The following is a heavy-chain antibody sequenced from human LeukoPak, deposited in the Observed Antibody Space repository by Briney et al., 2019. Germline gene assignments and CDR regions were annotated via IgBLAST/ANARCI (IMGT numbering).Heavy chain of an antibody. CDR3: ARGRGGVPAVHYYCYYYMDV. D-gene: IGHD2-2*01. J-gene: IGHJ6*03. CDR2: IYTSGST. Sequence: PSETLSLTCTVSGGSISSGSYYWSWIRQPAGKGLEWIGRIYTSGSTNYNPSPKRPLTISVDTSENQFSLKLSSVTAADTAVYYCARGRGGVPAVHYYCYYYMDVWGKGTTVTVSS. V-gene: IGHV4-61*02. CDR1: GGSISSGSYY.